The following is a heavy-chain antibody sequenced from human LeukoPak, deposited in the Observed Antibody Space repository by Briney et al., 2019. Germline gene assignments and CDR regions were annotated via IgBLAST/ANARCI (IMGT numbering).Heavy chain of an antibody. Sequence: SETLSLTCTVSGGSINSYYWSWIRQPPGKGLEWIGEINHSGSTNYNPSLKSRVTISVDTSKNQFSLKLSSVTAADTAVYYCARTYPRKVKYYYDSSGYYPFDIWGQGTMVTVSS. CDR2: INHSGST. J-gene: IGHJ3*02. V-gene: IGHV4-34*01. D-gene: IGHD3-22*01. CDR1: GGSINSYY. CDR3: ARTYPRKVKYYYDSSGYYPFDI.